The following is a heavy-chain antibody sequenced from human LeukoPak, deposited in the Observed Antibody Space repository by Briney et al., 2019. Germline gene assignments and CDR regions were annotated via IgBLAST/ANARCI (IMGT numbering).Heavy chain of an antibody. D-gene: IGHD3-10*01. CDR3: ARGAITMVRGVLNY. CDR2: INPTGGST. J-gene: IGHJ4*02. V-gene: IGHV1-2*02. Sequence: GASVKVSCKASGYTFTSYYIHWVRQAPGQGLEWMGGINPTGGSTGYAQKFQGRVTMTRDTSISTAYMELSRLRSDDTAVYYCARGAITMVRGVLNYWGQGTLVTVSS. CDR1: GYTFTSYY.